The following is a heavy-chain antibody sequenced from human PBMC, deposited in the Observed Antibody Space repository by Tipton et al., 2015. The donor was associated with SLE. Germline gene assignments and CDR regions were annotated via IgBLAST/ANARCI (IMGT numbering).Heavy chain of an antibody. J-gene: IGHJ4*02. CDR2: ISSSGSTI. CDR3: ARVPLWFGELLWGYYFDY. D-gene: IGHD3-10*01. Sequence: SLRLSCAASGFTFSDYYMSWIRHAPGKGLERVSYISSSGSTIYYADSVEGRFTISRDNAKNSLYLQMNSLRAEDTAVYYCARVPLWFGELLWGYYFDYWGQGTLVTVSS. CDR1: GFTFSDYY. V-gene: IGHV3-11*04.